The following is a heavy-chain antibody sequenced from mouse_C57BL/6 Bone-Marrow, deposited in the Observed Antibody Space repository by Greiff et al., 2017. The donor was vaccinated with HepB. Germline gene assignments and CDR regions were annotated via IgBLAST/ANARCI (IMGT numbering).Heavy chain of an antibody. J-gene: IGHJ3*01. Sequence: VQLKESGPELVKPGASVKISCKASGYSFTDYNMNWVKQSNGKSLEWIGVINPNYGTTSYNQKFKGKATLTADKSSSTAYMQLSSLTSEDSAVYFCARTLAFAYWGQGTLVTVSA. CDR2: INPNYGTT. CDR3: ARTLAFAY. V-gene: IGHV1-39*01. CDR1: GYSFTDYN.